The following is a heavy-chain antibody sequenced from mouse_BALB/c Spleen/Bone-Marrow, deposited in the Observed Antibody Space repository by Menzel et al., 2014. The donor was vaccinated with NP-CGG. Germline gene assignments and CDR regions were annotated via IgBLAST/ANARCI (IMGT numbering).Heavy chain of an antibody. V-gene: IGHV1-18*01. CDR2: INPYNGGT. J-gene: IGHJ4*01. CDR3: ARSGLYYGNYLYAMDY. D-gene: IGHD2-1*01. CDR1: GYSFTGYT. Sequence: VQLQQSGPELVKPGASMKISCKASGYSFTGYTMNWVKQSPGKNLEWIGLINPYNGGTSYNQKFKGKATLTVDKSSSTAYMELLSLTSEDSVVYYCARSGLYYGNYLYAMDYWGQGTSVTVSS.